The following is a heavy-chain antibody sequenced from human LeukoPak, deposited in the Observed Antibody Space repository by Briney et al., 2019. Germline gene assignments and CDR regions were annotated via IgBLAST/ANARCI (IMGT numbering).Heavy chain of an antibody. CDR3: TKRVDGSGTYYIDY. V-gene: IGHV3-23*01. Sequence: GRSLRLSCAASGFTFSTYVMNWVRQAPGKGLEWVSAIGGTGGTTFYADSVKGRFAISRDNSKNTLFLDMHTLRAEDTALYYCTKRVDGSGTYYIDYWGQGTLVTVSS. D-gene: IGHD3-10*01. CDR1: GFTFSTYV. CDR2: IGGTGGTT. J-gene: IGHJ4*02.